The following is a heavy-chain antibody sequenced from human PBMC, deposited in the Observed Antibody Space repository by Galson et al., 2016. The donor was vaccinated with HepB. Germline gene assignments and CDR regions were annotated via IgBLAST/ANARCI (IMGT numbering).Heavy chain of an antibody. V-gene: IGHV4-4*07. CDR1: DGPISTYS. CDR2: IYASGST. D-gene: IGHD6-19*01. CDR3: AREAGSGWSSLYYDMDV. Sequence: SETLSLTCTVSDGPISTYSWSWIRQPAGEGLEWIGRIYASGSTNYNPSLESRVTMSVDTSNNQFSLKLSSVTAADTAVYYCAREAGSGWSSLYYDMDVWGKGITVTVSS. J-gene: IGHJ6*03.